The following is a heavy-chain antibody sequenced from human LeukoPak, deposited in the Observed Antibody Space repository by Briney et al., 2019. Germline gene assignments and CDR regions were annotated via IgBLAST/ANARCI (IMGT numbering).Heavy chain of an antibody. J-gene: IGHJ4*02. D-gene: IGHD2-2*03. Sequence: GESLKISCKGSGYSFPTYWIAWVSQMPGKGLEWMGIIYLDESNIRYSPSFQGQVTISADKSISTAYLQWSSLKASDTAMYYCARPPSRGYSSSFEYWGQGTLVTVSS. CDR2: IYLDESNI. V-gene: IGHV5-51*01. CDR1: GYSFPTYW. CDR3: ARPPSRGYSSSFEY.